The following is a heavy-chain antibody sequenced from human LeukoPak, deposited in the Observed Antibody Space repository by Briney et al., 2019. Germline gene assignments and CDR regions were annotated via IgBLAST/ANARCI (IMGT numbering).Heavy chain of an antibody. J-gene: IGHJ4*02. CDR3: TLTTFGVVYYFDY. CDR2: ISYDGINQ. D-gene: IGHD1/OR15-1a*01. Sequence: PGWSLRLSCATSGFTFSSYAMHWVRQAPGKGLEWVALISYDGINQYYADSVKGRFIISRDNSKNTLYLQMNSLRLEDTAVYYCTLTTFGVVYYFDYWGRGTLVIVS. V-gene: IGHV3-30*04. CDR1: GFTFSSYA.